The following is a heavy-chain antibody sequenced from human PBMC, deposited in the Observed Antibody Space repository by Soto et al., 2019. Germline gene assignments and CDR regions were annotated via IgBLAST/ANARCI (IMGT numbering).Heavy chain of an antibody. Sequence: QVQLGQSGAEVKKPGASVKVSCKASGYTFTSYGISWVRQAPGQGLEWMGWISAYNGNTNYAQKLQGRVTMTTDTPTHTAYMELRSLRSDDTAVYYCAGSDLYYIFTGRPYGIDVWGQGTTVTGSS. CDR3: AGSDLYYIFTGRPYGIDV. V-gene: IGHV1-18*01. CDR2: ISAYNGNT. D-gene: IGHD3-9*01. J-gene: IGHJ6*02. CDR1: GYTFTSYG.